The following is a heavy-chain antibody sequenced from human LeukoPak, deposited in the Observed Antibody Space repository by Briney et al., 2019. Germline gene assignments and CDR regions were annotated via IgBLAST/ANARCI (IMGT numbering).Heavy chain of an antibody. D-gene: IGHD4-17*01. CDR2: ISTSSSYI. V-gene: IGHV3-21*01. J-gene: IGHJ4*02. CDR1: GFTFNGYS. Sequence: PGGSLRLSCTASGFTFNGYSMNWVRQAPGKGLEWVSSISTSSSYIYYADSVKGRFTISRGNPKNSLYLQMNSLRAEDTAVYYCARNRGDPSYFDYWGQGTLVTVSS. CDR3: ARNRGDPSYFDY.